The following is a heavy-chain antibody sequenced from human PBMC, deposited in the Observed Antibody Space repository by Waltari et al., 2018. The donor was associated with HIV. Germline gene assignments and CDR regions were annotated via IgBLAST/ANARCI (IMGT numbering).Heavy chain of an antibody. CDR3: ARKLWNYFDN. J-gene: IGHJ4*02. V-gene: IGHV4-4*01. CDR1: GGSLSSTNW. CDR2: IFHNGNT. D-gene: IGHD1-1*01. Sequence: SGGSLSSTNWWSWVRQPPGKGLEWIGEIFHNGNTNYNPSLTSRVTISVDKSKNQFSMNLTSVTAADTAVYFCARKLWNYFDNWGQGTLFTVSS.